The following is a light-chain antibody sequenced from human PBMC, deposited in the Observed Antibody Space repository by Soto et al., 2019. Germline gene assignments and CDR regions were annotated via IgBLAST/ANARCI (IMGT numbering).Light chain of an antibody. J-gene: IGKJ3*01. CDR1: QSIYSN. V-gene: IGKV3-15*01. CDR2: GAS. Sequence: EIVMTQSPATLSVSPGERATLSCRASQSIYSNLAWYQQKRGQAPRLLIYGASTRATGIPARFSGSGSGTEFTLSISSLPSEDFAVYYCQQYNNWPPRFTFGPGTKVDI. CDR3: QQYNNWPPRFT.